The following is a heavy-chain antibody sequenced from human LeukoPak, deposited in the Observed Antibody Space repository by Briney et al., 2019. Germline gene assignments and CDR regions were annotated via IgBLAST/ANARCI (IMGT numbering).Heavy chain of an antibody. CDR1: GFTFSSYS. CDR2: ISSSSSTI. Sequence: GGSLRLSCAASGFTFSSYSMNWVRQAPGKGLEWVSYISSSSSTIYYADSVKGRFTISRDNAKNSLYLQMNSLRAEDTAVYYCARVYEGSGWYGDYYYYYMDVWGKGTTVTVSS. V-gene: IGHV3-48*01. J-gene: IGHJ6*03. D-gene: IGHD6-19*01. CDR3: ARVYEGSGWYGDYYYYYMDV.